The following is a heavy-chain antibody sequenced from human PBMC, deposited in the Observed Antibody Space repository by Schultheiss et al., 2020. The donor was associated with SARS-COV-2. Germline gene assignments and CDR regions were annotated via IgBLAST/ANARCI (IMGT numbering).Heavy chain of an antibody. CDR3: ARSRRTWFDP. CDR1: GGSISSSSYY. J-gene: IGHJ5*02. CDR2: IYYSGST. V-gene: IGHV4-39*07. Sequence: SETLSLTCTVSGGSISSSSYYWGWIRQPPGKGLEWIGSIYYSGSTKYNPSLNSRVTMSVDTSKNQFSLKLNSVTAADTAVYYCARSRRTWFDPWGQGTLVTVSS. D-gene: IGHD2-2*01.